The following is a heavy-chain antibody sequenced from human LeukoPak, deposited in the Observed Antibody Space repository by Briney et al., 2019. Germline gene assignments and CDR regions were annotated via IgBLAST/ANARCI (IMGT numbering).Heavy chain of an antibody. V-gene: IGHV3-33*01. D-gene: IGHD2-15*01. CDR2: IWYDGSNK. CDR3: ASNTRYYYYMDV. J-gene: IGHJ6*03. CDR1: GFTFSSYG. Sequence: PGGSLRLSRAASGFTFSSYGMHWVRQAPGKGLEWVAVIWYDGSNKYYADSVKGRFTISRDNSKNTLYLQMNSLRAEDTAVYYCASNTRYYYYMDVWGKGTTVTVSS.